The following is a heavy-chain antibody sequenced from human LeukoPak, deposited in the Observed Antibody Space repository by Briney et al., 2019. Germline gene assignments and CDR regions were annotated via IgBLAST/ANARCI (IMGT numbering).Heavy chain of an antibody. D-gene: IGHD3-9*01. CDR2: IYYSGST. V-gene: IGHV4-59*08. J-gene: IGHJ3*02. CDR1: GHSINRYY. Sequence: SETLTLTCTVSGHSINRYYWSWIPQPPGKGLEGIGYIYYSGSTNYNPSLKSRVTISLDTSKNQFSLKLNSVTAADTAVYYCARHGYDILAGLIWGQGTMVTVSS. CDR3: ARHGYDILAGLI.